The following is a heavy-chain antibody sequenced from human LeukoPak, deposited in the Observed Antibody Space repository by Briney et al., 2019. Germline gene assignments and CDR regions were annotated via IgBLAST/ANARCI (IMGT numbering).Heavy chain of an antibody. CDR2: INHSGST. CDR3: ARSGDYQLLF. D-gene: IGHD2-2*01. J-gene: IGHJ4*02. CDR1: GGSMTDYY. V-gene: IGHV4-34*01. Sequence: SETLSLTCTVSGGSMTDYYWSWIRQPPGKGLEWIGEINHSGSTKYNPSLKSRVTLSVDTSKNQFSLKLTSVTAADTAVYYCARSGDYQLLFGGQGTLVTVSS.